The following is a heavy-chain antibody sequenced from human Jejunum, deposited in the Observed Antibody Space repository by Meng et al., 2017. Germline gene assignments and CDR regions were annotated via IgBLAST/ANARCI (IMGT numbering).Heavy chain of an antibody. CDR2: IGEDVETI. Sequence: GGSLRLSCAASGFTFSGYAMSWVRQAPGKGLEWVSAIGEDVETIYYADSVKGRFTISRDNSKNMLYLQMNSLRVDDTALYYCAKGQQYDGSDNAHRAFDYWGRGTLVTVSS. D-gene: IGHD3-22*01. J-gene: IGHJ4*02. CDR3: AKGQQYDGSDNAHRAFDY. CDR1: GFTFSGYA. V-gene: IGHV3-23*01.